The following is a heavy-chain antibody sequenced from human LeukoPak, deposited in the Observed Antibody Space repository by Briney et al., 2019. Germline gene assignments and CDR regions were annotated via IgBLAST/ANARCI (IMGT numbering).Heavy chain of an antibody. Sequence: SETLSLTCAVSGGSISSSNWWSWVRQPPGKGLEWIGEIYHSGSTNYNPSLKSRVTISVDKSKNQFSLKLSSVTAADTAVYYCATGEDYYDSSGHDAFDIWGQGTMVTVSS. D-gene: IGHD3-22*01. CDR3: ATGEDYYDSSGHDAFDI. J-gene: IGHJ3*02. CDR1: GGSISSSNW. CDR2: IYHSGST. V-gene: IGHV4-4*02.